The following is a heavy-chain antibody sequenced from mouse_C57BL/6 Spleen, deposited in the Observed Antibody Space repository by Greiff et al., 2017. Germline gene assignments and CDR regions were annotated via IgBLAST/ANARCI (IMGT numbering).Heavy chain of an antibody. CDR3: ARELGGGYYFDD. V-gene: IGHV1-81*01. CDR1: GYTFTSYG. J-gene: IGHJ2*01. D-gene: IGHD4-1*01. Sequence: QVQLQQSGAELARPGASVKLSCKASGYTFTSYGISWVKQRTGQGLEWIGEIYPRSGNTYYNEKFKGKATLTADKSSSTAYMELRSLTSEDSAVYFCARELGGGYYFDDWGQGTTLTVSS. CDR2: IYPRSGNT.